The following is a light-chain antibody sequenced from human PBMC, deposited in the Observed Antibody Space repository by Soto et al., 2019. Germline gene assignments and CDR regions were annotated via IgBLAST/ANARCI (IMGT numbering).Light chain of an antibody. CDR3: CSFAGSTTYV. Sequence: QSALTQPRSVSGSPGQSVTISCTGTSSDVGDYVSWYQQHPGKAPKLMIYDVTQRPSGVPDRFSGSKSGNTASLTVSGLEAEDEADYYCCSFAGSTTYVFGTGTKLNVL. CDR1: SSDVGDY. V-gene: IGLV2-11*01. J-gene: IGLJ1*01. CDR2: DVT.